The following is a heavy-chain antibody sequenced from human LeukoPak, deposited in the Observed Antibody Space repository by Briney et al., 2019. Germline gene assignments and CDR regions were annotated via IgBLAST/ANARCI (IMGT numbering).Heavy chain of an antibody. CDR2: IKQDGSET. D-gene: IGHD2-2*02. CDR1: GLTLSSHW. J-gene: IGHJ3*02. Sequence: GGSLRLSCAASGLTLSSHWMYWVRQAPGKGLEWVANIKQDGSETYYVDSVKGRFTISRDNAKNSLYLQMNSLRAEDTAVYYCAKYTERAFDIWGQGTMVTVSS. V-gene: IGHV3-7*05. CDR3: AKYTERAFDI.